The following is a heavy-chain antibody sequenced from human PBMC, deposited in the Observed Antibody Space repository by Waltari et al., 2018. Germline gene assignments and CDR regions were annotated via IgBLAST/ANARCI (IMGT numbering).Heavy chain of an antibody. CDR2: INHSGST. CDR3: ARGRYDSSGYYDY. J-gene: IGHJ4*02. V-gene: IGHV4-34*01. CDR1: GGSCSGYY. D-gene: IGHD3-22*01. Sequence: QVQLQQWGAGLSKPSETLSFTSAVYGGSCSGYYWSWLRQPPGKGLEWIGEINHSGSTNYNPSRKSRVTISVDTSKNQFSLKLSSVTAADTAVYYCARGRYDSSGYYDYWGQGTLVTVSS.